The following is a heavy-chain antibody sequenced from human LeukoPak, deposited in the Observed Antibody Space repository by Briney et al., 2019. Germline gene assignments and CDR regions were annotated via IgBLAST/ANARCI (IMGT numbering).Heavy chain of an antibody. CDR2: ISAYNGNT. CDR3: ARGAYDILTGYSDDAFDI. CDR1: GYTFTSYG. Sequence: SVKVSCKASGYTFTSYGISWVRQAPGQGLEWMGWISAYNGNTNYAQKLQGRVTMTTDTSTSTAYMELRSLRSDDTAVYYCARGAYDILTGYSDDAFDIWGQGTMVTVSS. D-gene: IGHD3-9*01. V-gene: IGHV1-18*01. J-gene: IGHJ3*02.